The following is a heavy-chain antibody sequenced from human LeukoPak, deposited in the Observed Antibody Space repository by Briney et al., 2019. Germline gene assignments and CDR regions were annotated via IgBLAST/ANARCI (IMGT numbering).Heavy chain of an antibody. Sequence: GGSLRLSCAASGFRFTSYAMIWIRQVPGKGLEWVAGISGSGGSTYCSHPVRGRCTISRDTSENTLHLNMSSLSTDDTAVYFCAKLGAYRVYSFIDFWGQGIPVTVSS. V-gene: IGHV3-23*01. CDR1: GFRFTSYA. J-gene: IGHJ4*02. D-gene: IGHD3-16*01. CDR3: AKLGAYRVYSFIDF. CDR2: ISGSGGST.